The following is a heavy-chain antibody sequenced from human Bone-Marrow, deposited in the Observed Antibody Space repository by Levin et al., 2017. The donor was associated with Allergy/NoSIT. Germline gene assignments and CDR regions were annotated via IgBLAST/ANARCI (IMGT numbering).Heavy chain of an antibody. V-gene: IGHV3-30*18. Sequence: AGGSLRLSCAASGFTFSSYGMHWVRQAPGKGLEWVAVISYDGSNKYYADSVKGRFTISRDNSKNTLYLQMNSLRAEDTAVYYCAKPGNQYNWNYEEPEYYFDYWGQGTLVTVSS. CDR3: AKPGNQYNWNYEEPEYYFDY. CDR1: GFTFSSYG. CDR2: ISYDGSNK. D-gene: IGHD1-7*01. J-gene: IGHJ4*02.